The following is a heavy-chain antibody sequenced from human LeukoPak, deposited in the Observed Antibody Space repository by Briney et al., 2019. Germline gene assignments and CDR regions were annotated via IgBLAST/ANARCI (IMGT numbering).Heavy chain of an antibody. J-gene: IGHJ4*02. CDR2: ISGSGGST. Sequence: GGSLRLSCAASGFTFSSDAMSWVRQSPGKGLEGGSAISGSGGSTYYADSVKGRFTISRDNSKNTLYLQMNSLRAEDTAVYYCAKQGMVRGVHFDYWGQGTLVTVSS. V-gene: IGHV3-23*01. CDR1: GFTFSSDA. D-gene: IGHD3-10*01. CDR3: AKQGMVRGVHFDY.